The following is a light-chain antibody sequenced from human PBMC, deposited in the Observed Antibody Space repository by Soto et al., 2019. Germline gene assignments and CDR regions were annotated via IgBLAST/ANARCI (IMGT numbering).Light chain of an antibody. V-gene: IGKV3-11*01. CDR3: QQRSNWPLS. Sequence: PRERATLSCRASQRVSSYLAWYQQKPGQAPRLLTYDASYRATGIPARFSGSGSGTDFTLTISSLEPEDFAVYYCQQRSNWPLSFGGGTKVEIK. J-gene: IGKJ4*01. CDR2: DAS. CDR1: QRVSSY.